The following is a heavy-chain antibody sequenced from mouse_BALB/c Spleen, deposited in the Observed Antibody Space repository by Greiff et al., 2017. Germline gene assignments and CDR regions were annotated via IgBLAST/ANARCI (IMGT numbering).Heavy chain of an antibody. D-gene: IGHD4-1*01. V-gene: IGHV1-14*01. J-gene: IGHJ1*01. CDR1: GYTFTSYV. Sequence: VQLQQSGPELVKPGASVKMSCKASGYTFTSYVMHWVKQKPGQGLEWIGYINPYNDGTKYNEKFKGKATLTSDKSSSTAYMELSSLTSEDSAVYYCARSANWDCRYFDVWGAGTTVTVSS. CDR3: ARSANWDCRYFDV. CDR2: INPYNDGT.